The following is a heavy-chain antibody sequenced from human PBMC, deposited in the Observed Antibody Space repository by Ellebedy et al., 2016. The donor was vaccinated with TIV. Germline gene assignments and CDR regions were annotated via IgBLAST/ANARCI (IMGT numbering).Heavy chain of an antibody. V-gene: IGHV4-59*01. CDR1: GVSISDYY. D-gene: IGHD3-10*01. Sequence: MPSATLSLTCSVSGVSISDYYWSWIRQPPGQGLEWIGYVYHTGSTHYNPSLRSRITVAGDTPKNEFSLKLSSVTTADTAIYYCARDGVEDYFDYWGQGLLVTVSS. CDR3: ARDGVEDYFDY. J-gene: IGHJ4*02. CDR2: VYHTGST.